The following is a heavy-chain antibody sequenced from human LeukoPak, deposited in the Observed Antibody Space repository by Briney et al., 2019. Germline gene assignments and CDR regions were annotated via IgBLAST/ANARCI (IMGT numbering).Heavy chain of an antibody. CDR3: ARGSGGWYKFDY. D-gene: IGHD6-19*01. J-gene: IGHJ4*02. CDR1: GYTFTGYY. Sequence: GASVKVSCKASGYTFTGYYMYWVRLAPGQGLEWMGRINPNSGGTNYAQKFQGRVTMTRDTSTSTAYMELSRLTSDDTAVYYCARGSGGWYKFDYWGRGTLVTVSS. CDR2: INPNSGGT. V-gene: IGHV1-2*06.